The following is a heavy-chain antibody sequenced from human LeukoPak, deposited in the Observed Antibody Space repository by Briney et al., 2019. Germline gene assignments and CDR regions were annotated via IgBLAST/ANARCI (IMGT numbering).Heavy chain of an antibody. CDR3: ARLADVVVPAAIAS. CDR2: IIPIFGTA. CDR1: GGTFSSYA. J-gene: IGHJ4*02. V-gene: IGHV1-69*13. D-gene: IGHD2-2*01. Sequence: SVKVSCKASGGTFSSYAISWVRQAPGQGLEWMGGIIPIFGTANYAQKFQGRVTITADESTSTAYMELSSLRSEDTAVYYCARLADVVVPAAIASWGQGTLVTVSS.